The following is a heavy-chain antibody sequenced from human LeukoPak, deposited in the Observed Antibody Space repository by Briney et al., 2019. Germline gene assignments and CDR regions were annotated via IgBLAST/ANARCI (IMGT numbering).Heavy chain of an antibody. D-gene: IGHD3-22*01. CDR1: GFTFSDNY. CDR2: ISSSGSI. Sequence: GRSLRLSCAASGFTFSDNYMSWIRQAPGKGLEWVSYISSSGSIYYADSVKGRFTISRDNAKNSLYLQMNSLRAEDTAVYYCARDWRDSSGKFPNDAFDIWGQGTMVTVSS. CDR3: ARDWRDSSGKFPNDAFDI. J-gene: IGHJ3*02. V-gene: IGHV3-11*04.